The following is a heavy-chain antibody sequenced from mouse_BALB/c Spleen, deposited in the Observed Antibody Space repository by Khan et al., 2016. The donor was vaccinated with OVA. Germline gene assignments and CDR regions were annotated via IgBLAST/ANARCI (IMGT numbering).Heavy chain of an antibody. D-gene: IGHD4-1*01. CDR1: GFTFSNYG. J-gene: IGHJ3*01. V-gene: IGHV5-6*02. CDR2: INSDGTYT. CDR3: ASHLTGSFAY. Sequence: DVMLVESGGDLVKPGGSLKLSCAASGFTFSNYGMSWVRQIPDKRLEWVATINSDGTYTYYPDSVKGRFTISRNNAKNTLYLEMSSLKSEDTAMYYCASHLTGSFAYWGQGTLVTVSA.